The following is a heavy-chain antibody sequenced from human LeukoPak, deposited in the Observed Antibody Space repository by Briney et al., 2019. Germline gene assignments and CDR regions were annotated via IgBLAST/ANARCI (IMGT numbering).Heavy chain of an antibody. V-gene: IGHV3-23*01. CDR2: ISGSGGST. J-gene: IGHJ4*02. CDR1: GFTFSSYA. Sequence: GGSLRLSCAASGFTFSSYAMSWVRQAPGKGLEWVSAISGSGGSTYYADSVKGRFTISRDNSKNTLYLQMNSLRAEDTAMYYCARGDDSGYYDYFDYWGQGALVTVSS. D-gene: IGHD3-22*01. CDR3: ARGDDSGYYDYFDY.